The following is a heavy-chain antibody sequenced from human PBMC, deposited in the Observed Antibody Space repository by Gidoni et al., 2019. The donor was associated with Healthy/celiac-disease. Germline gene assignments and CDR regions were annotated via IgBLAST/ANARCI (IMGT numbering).Heavy chain of an antibody. V-gene: IGHV3-33*01. J-gene: IGHJ4*02. CDR1: GFTVSSYG. CDR2: IWYDGSNK. CDR3: ARASMTTVTTLDY. D-gene: IGHD4-4*01. Sequence: QVQLVASGGGVVQPGRSLRLSCAASGFTVSSYGMHWVRQATGKGLEWLAVIWYDGSNKYYANSVKGRFTISRDNSKNTLYLQMNSLRAEDTAVYYCARASMTTVTTLDYWGQGTLVTVSS.